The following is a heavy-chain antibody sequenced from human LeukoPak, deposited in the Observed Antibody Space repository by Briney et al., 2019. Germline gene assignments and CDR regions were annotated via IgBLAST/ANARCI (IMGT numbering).Heavy chain of an antibody. CDR3: ARGGYYGSGNDFRFDP. V-gene: IGHV4-59*01. D-gene: IGHD3-10*01. CDR1: DGSFSDYY. Sequence: SETLSLTCAVYDGSFSDYYWGWIRQLPGKGLEWIGYIYYSGSTNYKPSLKSRVTISVDTSKTQFSLKLSSVTAADTAVYYCARGGYYGSGNDFRFDPWGQGTLVTVSS. J-gene: IGHJ5*02. CDR2: IYYSGST.